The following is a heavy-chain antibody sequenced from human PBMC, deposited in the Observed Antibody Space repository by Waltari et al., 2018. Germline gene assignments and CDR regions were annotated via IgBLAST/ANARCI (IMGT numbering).Heavy chain of an antibody. CDR2: ISPILGIA. J-gene: IGHJ6*02. CDR1: GGTFSSYT. D-gene: IGHD4-17*01. V-gene: IGHV1-69*02. Sequence: QVQLVQSGAEVKKPGSSVKVSCKASGGTFSSYTISWVRQAPGQGLEWMGRISPILGIANYAQKFQGRVTITADKSTSTAYMELSSLRSEDTAVYYCARSTVTRNYYYYGMDVWGQGTTVTVSS. CDR3: ARSTVTRNYYYYGMDV.